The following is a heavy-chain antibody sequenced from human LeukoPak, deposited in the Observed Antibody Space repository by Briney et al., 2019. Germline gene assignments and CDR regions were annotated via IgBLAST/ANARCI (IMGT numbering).Heavy chain of an antibody. J-gene: IGHJ4*02. D-gene: IGHD3-9*01. CDR2: ISSSSSYI. Sequence: PGGSLRLSCAASGFTFSSYSMNWVRQAPGKGLEWVSSISSSSSYIYYADSVKGRFTISRDNAKNSLYLQMNSLRAEDTAVYYCARGENFDWSKFDYWGQGTLVTVSS. V-gene: IGHV3-21*01. CDR1: GFTFSSYS. CDR3: ARGENFDWSKFDY.